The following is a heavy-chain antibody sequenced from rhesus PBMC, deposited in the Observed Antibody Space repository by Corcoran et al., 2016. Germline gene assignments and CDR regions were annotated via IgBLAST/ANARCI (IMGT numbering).Heavy chain of an antibody. V-gene: IGHV4S12*01. Sequence: QVQLQESGPGVVTHSETLSLTCAVSGGSISRSYYYRSWTCLPPRKRLEWIGGSYIKSDSTNYNPSLKSRVTISKDTSKNQFSLKLSSVTAADTAVYYCARELVVTTSVFVDYWGQGVLVTVSS. CDR1: GGSISRSYYY. D-gene: IGHD2-39*02. J-gene: IGHJ4*01. CDR2: SYIKSDST. CDR3: ARELVVTTSVFVDY.